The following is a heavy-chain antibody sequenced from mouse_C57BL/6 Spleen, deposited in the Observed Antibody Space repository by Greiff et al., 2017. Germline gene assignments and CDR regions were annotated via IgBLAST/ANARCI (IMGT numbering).Heavy chain of an antibody. CDR3: TSYDGNYVLLDY. V-gene: IGHV1-15*01. Sequence: QVQLQQSGAELVRPGASVTLSCKASGYTFTDYDMHWVQQTPVHGLEWIGAIDPETGGTAYNQTFKGKAILTADKSYSTAYMELLSLTSEDSAVYYCTSYDGNYVLLDYWGQGTTLTVSS. D-gene: IGHD2-1*01. CDR2: IDPETGGT. J-gene: IGHJ2*01. CDR1: GYTFTDYD.